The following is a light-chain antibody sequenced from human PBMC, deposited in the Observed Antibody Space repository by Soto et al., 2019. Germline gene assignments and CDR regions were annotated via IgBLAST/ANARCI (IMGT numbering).Light chain of an antibody. CDR2: DVN. V-gene: IGLV2-14*01. CDR3: SSYTSSSTYV. J-gene: IGLJ1*01. Sequence: QSVLTQPASVSGSPGQSITISCTGTSSDVGGYNYVSWYHQHPGKAPKLVIYDVNNRPSGVSNRFSGSKSGNTASLTISGLQAEDEADYYCSSYTSSSTYVFGTGTQLTVL. CDR1: SSDVGGYNY.